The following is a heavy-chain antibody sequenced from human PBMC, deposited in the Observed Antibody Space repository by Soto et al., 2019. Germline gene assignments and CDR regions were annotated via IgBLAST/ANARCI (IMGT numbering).Heavy chain of an antibody. CDR3: AAGAVAGRYYYYGMDV. CDR2: IIPIFGTA. Sequence: QVQLVQSGAEVKKPGSSVKVSCKASGGTFSSYAISWVRQAHGQGLEWMGGIIPIFGTANYAQKFQGRVTITADESTSTAYMELISLRSEVTAVYYCAAGAVAGRYYYYGMDVWGQGTTVTVSS. V-gene: IGHV1-69*01. J-gene: IGHJ6*02. D-gene: IGHD6-19*01. CDR1: GGTFSSYA.